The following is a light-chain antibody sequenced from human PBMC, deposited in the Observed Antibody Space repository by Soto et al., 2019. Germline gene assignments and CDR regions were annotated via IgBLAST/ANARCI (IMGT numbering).Light chain of an antibody. CDR2: TNN. CDR3: AAWDDSLNGLV. V-gene: IGLV1-44*01. J-gene: IGLJ2*01. CDR1: TSNIGTNI. Sequence: QPVLTQPPSASGTPGQRVTVSCSGRTSNIGTNIVSWYQQLPGTAPKLLIYTNNQRPSGVPDRFSGSKSGTSASLAISGLRSDDEADYYCAAWDDSLNGLVFGGGTKLTVL.